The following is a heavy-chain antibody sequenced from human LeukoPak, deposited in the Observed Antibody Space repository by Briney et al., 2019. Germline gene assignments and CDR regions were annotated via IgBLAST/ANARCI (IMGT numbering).Heavy chain of an antibody. D-gene: IGHD3-3*01. CDR2: INAGNGNT. V-gene: IGHV1-3*03. J-gene: IGHJ5*02. CDR3: ARVVVYYDFWSGYSGRSWFDP. CDR1: GYTFTSYA. Sequence: ASVKVSCKASGYTFTSYAMHWVRQAPGQRLEWMGWINAGNGNTKYSQEFQGRVTITRDTSASTAYMELSSLRSEDMAVYYCARVVVYYDFWSGYSGRSWFDPWGQGTLVTVSS.